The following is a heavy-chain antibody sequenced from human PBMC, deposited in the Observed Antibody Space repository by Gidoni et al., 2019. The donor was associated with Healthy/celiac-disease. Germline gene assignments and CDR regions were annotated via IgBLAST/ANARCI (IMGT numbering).Heavy chain of an antibody. CDR3: AREIPYYYDSSGYSL. CDR2: IWYDGSNK. V-gene: IGHV3-33*01. CDR1: VFTSSRFG. D-gene: IGHD3-22*01. J-gene: IGHJ4*02. Sequence: QVQLVVSGGGVVQPGWPLILSLAASVFTSSRFGMHWVRQAPGKVLEWVAVIWYDGSNKYYADSVKGRFTISRDNSKNTLYLQMNSLRAEDTAVYYCAREIPYYYDSSGYSLWGQGTLVTVSS.